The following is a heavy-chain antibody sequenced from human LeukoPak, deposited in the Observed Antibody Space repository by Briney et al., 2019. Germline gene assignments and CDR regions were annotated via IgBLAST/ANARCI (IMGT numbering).Heavy chain of an antibody. CDR3: ARRGGYCSSTSCYALDY. V-gene: IGHV4-34*01. CDR2: INHSGST. J-gene: IGHJ4*02. CDR1: GGSFSGYY. D-gene: IGHD2-2*01. Sequence: SETLSLTCAVSGGSFSGYYWSWIRQPPGKGLEWIGEINHSGSTNYNPSLKSRVTISVDTSKNQFSLKLSSVTGADTAVYYCARRGGYCSSTSCYALDYWGQGTLVTVSS.